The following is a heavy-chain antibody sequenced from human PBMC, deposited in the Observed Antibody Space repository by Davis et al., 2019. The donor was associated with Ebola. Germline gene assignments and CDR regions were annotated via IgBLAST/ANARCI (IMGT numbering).Heavy chain of an antibody. Sequence: GSLRLSCAASGFTLGLFDMNWVRQAPGQGLEWISYSSRRGGVFYGNSVKGRFIISRDDAKNSLYLHLNGLTVEDTTTYYCARDSSDWQGGFDYWGQGTLVTVSS. CDR2: SSRRGGV. CDR1: GFTLGLFD. J-gene: IGHJ4*02. V-gene: IGHV3-48*03. D-gene: IGHD6-19*01. CDR3: ARDSSDWQGGFDY.